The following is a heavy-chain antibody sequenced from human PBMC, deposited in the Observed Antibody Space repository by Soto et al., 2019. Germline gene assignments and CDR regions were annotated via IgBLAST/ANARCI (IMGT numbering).Heavy chain of an antibody. D-gene: IGHD6-6*01. CDR3: AKDGVAAPTYYYYGMDV. J-gene: IGHJ6*02. V-gene: IGHV3-23*01. CDR2: ISGSGGST. Sequence: QLGGSLRLSCAASGFTFSSYAMSWVRQAPGKGLEWVSAISGSGGSTYYADSVKGRFTISRDNSKNTLYLQMNSLRAEDTAVYYCAKDGVAAPTYYYYGMDVWGQGTTVTVSS. CDR1: GFTFSSYA.